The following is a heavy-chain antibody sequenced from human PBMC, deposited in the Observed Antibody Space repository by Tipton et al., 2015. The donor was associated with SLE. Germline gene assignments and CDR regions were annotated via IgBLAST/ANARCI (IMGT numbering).Heavy chain of an antibody. Sequence: TLSLTCTVSDGSISSSNYYWGWIRQPPGKGLEWIGSIFYTGGTYYNPSLKSRVSFSIDTSKNQFSLKLNSVTAADTAVYYCARRHYSGPFDNWGQGTLVTVST. V-gene: IGHV4-39*07. CDR1: DGSISSSNYY. D-gene: IGHD5-12*01. CDR2: IFYTGGT. J-gene: IGHJ4*02. CDR3: ARRHYSGPFDN.